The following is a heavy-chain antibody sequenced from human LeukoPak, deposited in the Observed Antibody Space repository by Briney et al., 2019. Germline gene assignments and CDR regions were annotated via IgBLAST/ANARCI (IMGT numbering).Heavy chain of an antibody. D-gene: IGHD3-10*01. CDR2: ISWNSGSI. V-gene: IGHV3-9*01. Sequence: PGGSLRLSCAASGFTFDDYAMHWVRQAPGKGLEWVSGISWNSGSIGYADSEKGRFTISRDNAKNSLYLQMNSLRAEDTALYYCAKDSGYGSGRDDAFDIWGQGTMVTVSS. J-gene: IGHJ3*02. CDR3: AKDSGYGSGRDDAFDI. CDR1: GFTFDDYA.